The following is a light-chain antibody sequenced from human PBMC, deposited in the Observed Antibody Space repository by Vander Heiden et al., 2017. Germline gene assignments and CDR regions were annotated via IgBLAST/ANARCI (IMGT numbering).Light chain of an antibody. CDR1: QSISSY. Sequence: EIVLRQSPATLSLYPGERATLPCSASQSISSYLAWYQQNPCQAPRLLIYDASNRATGIPARFSGSGSETDFTLTISSLEPEDFAVYYCQQRSDWPLTFGGGTKVEIK. J-gene: IGKJ4*01. CDR2: DAS. CDR3: QQRSDWPLT. V-gene: IGKV3-11*01.